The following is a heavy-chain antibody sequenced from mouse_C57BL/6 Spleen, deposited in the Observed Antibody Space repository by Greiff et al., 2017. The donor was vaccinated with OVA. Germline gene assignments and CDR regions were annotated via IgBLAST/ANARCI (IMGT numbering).Heavy chain of an antibody. Sequence: QLKQPGAELVMPGASVKLSCKASGYTFTSYWMHWVKQRPGQGLEWIGAIDPSDSYTNYNQKFKGKSTLTVDKSSSTAYMQRSSLTSEDSAVYYCARWDYWGQGTTLTVSS. CDR3: ARWDY. CDR2: IDPSDSYT. J-gene: IGHJ2*01. V-gene: IGHV1-69*01. CDR1: GYTFTSYW.